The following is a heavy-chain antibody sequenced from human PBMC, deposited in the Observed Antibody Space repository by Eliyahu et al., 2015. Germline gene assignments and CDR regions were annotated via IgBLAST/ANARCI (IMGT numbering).Heavy chain of an antibody. V-gene: IGHV4-38-2*02. J-gene: IGHJ4*02. CDR3: ARAPRDSSSDY. Sequence: QVQLQESGPGLVKPSEPLSLTCTVSGYSISSGYYWGWVRQAPGKGLEWIGSFHPSGSIFQSGKSYYNPSLKSRVTISGDTSKNQFSLKLTSVTAADTAVYYCARAPRDSSSDYWGQGTLVTVSS. CDR2: FHPSGSI. D-gene: IGHD2-15*01. CDR1: GYSISSGYY.